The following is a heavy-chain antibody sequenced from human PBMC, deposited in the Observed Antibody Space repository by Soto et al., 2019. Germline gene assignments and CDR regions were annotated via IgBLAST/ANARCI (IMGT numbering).Heavy chain of an antibody. D-gene: IGHD2-15*01. CDR3: ARDGGYCSGGRCRYGMDV. V-gene: IGHV1-69*01. Sequence: QVQLVQSGAEVKKPGSSVKVSCKASGGTFSSYAISWVRQAPGQGLEWMGGIIPIFGTANYAQKFQGRVTITADESTSTAYMELSSLRSEDTAVYYCARDGGYCSGGRCRYGMDVWGQGTTVTVSS. CDR1: GGTFSSYA. CDR2: IIPIFGTA. J-gene: IGHJ6*02.